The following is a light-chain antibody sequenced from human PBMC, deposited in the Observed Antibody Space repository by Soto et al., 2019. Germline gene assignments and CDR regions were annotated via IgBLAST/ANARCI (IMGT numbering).Light chain of an antibody. CDR3: QHDCSTLAT. CDR2: AAS. V-gene: IGKV1-39*01. CDR1: ERISRP. Sequence: DIQMFQAPSSLSASVVDRVTITCQAAERISRPLNWYQQKPGRAPDLLTYAASTLQNGVPSRFTSSGSATEFTLTITVVQVEDFATYYWQHDCSTLATFGQGTRLEIK. J-gene: IGKJ5*01.